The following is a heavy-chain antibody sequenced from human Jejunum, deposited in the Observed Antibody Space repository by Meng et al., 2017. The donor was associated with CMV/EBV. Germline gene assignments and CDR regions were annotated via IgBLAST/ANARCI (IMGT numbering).Heavy chain of an antibody. CDR2: ITDTYGV. D-gene: IGHD6-19*01. Sequence: CVASGFTFSDFHMSWVRQAPGQGLEWLSYITDTYGVSYADSVKGRFTISRDNTRNSVYLQLSSLRVEDTAVYYCARRWAVAGLDYWGQGTLVTVSS. J-gene: IGHJ4*02. V-gene: IGHV3-69-1*01. CDR1: GFTFSDFH. CDR3: ARRWAVAGLDY.